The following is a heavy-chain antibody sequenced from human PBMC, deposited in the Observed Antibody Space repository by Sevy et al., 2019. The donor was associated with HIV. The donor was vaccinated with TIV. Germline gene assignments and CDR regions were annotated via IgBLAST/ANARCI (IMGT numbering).Heavy chain of an antibody. V-gene: IGHV3-33*01. CDR2: RWYDGSNK. J-gene: IGHJ4*02. CDR1: GFTFSSYG. D-gene: IGHD6-13*01. Sequence: GGSLRLSCAASGFTFSSYGMHWVRRAPGKGLEWVAVRWYDGSNKDYADSVKGRFTISRDNSKNTLYLQMNSLRAEDTAVYYCARVHIAAAGTYYFDYWGQGTLVTVSS. CDR3: ARVHIAAAGTYYFDY.